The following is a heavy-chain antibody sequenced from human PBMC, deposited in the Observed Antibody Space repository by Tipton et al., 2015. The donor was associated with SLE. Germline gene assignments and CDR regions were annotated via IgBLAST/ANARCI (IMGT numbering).Heavy chain of an antibody. Sequence: SLRLSCVDSGSRFRNFWMTWVRQGPGKGLEWVAHIKQDGNEKFYVDSVKGRFTISRDNAKNSLFLQMTNLRVEDTGVYYCARMGGSNWKREINWFDSWGQGTLVTVSS. CDR3: ARMGGSNWKREINWFDS. J-gene: IGHJ5*01. CDR1: GSRFRNFW. CDR2: IKQDGNEK. V-gene: IGHV3-7*01. D-gene: IGHD1-1*01.